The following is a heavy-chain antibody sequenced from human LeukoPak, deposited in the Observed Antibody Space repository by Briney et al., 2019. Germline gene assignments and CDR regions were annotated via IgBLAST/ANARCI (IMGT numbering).Heavy chain of an antibody. V-gene: IGHV4-31*03. CDR2: IYYSGSS. CDR3: ARYKYSSSGGNWFDP. J-gene: IGHJ5*02. Sequence: SQTLSLTCTVSGGSISSGAYYWSWIRQHPGKGLEGIGYIYYSGSSYYNPSLKSRVTISVDTSKNQFSLKLSSVTAADTAVYYCARYKYSSSGGNWFDPWGQGTLVTVSS. D-gene: IGHD6-6*01. CDR1: GGSISSGAYY.